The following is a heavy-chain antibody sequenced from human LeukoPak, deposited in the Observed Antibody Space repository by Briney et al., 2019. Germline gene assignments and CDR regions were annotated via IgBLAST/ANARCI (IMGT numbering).Heavy chain of an antibody. CDR2: IYSGGST. Sequence: GGSLRLSCAASGFTVSNDYMSWVRQAPGKGLEWVSLIYSGGSTKYADSVKGRFTISRDNSRNTLYLEMNSLRAEDTAVYYCAGYSSFDCWGQGTLVTVSS. CDR1: GFTVSNDY. D-gene: IGHD3-22*01. CDR3: AGYSSFDC. V-gene: IGHV3-53*01. J-gene: IGHJ4*02.